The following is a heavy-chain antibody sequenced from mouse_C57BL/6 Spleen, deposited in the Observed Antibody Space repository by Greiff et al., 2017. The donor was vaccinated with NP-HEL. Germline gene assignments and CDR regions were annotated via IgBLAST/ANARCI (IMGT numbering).Heavy chain of an antibody. CDR2: IYPGDGDT. D-gene: IGHD4-1*01. J-gene: IGHJ2*01. CDR3: AREGGTGYFDY. Sequence: VQLQQSGPELVKPGASVKISCKASGYAFSSSWMNWVKQRPGKGLEWLGRIYPGDGDTNYNGKFKGKATLTADKSSSTAYMQLSSLTSEDSAVYCGAREGGTGYFDYWGQGTTLTVSS. CDR1: GYAFSSSW. V-gene: IGHV1-82*01.